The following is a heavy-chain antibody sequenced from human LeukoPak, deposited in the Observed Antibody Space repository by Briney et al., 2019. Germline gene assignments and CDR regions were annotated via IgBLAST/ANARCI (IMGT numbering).Heavy chain of an antibody. CDR3: ARVVLRYFDWSYGMDV. Sequence: SQTLSLTCTVSGGSISSGDYYWSWIRQPPGKGLEWIGYIYYGGGTYYNPSLKSRVTISVDTSKNQFSLKLSSVTAADTAVYYCARVVLRYFDWSYGMDVWGQGTTVTVSS. CDR1: GGSISSGDYY. V-gene: IGHV4-30-4*01. CDR2: IYYGGGT. D-gene: IGHD3-9*01. J-gene: IGHJ6*02.